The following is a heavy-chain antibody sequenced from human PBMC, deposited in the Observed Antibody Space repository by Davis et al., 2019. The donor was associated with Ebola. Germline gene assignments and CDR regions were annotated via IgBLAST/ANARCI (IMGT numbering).Heavy chain of an antibody. D-gene: IGHD1-20*01. CDR1: GYTFTNYY. CDR2: INPNDGRT. J-gene: IGHJ4*02. CDR3: ARGRYNWNGELDY. V-gene: IGHV1-46*01. Sequence: ASVKVSCKASGYTFTNYYMHWVRQAPGQGLEWMGMINPNDGRTIYAQKFQGRVTVTRDTSISTAYMELSRLRSDDTVVYYCARGRYNWNGELDYWGQGTLVTVSS.